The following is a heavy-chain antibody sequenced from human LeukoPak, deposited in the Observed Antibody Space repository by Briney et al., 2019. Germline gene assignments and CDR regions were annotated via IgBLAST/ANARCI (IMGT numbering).Heavy chain of an antibody. CDR1: GYTFTSYA. Sequence: ASVKVSCKASGYTFTSYAMHWVRQAPGQRLEWMGWINAGNGNTKYSQKFQGRVTITRDTSASTAYMELSSLRSGDTAVYYCARDPIGSSWPYYFDYWGQGTLVTVSS. CDR2: INAGNGNT. J-gene: IGHJ4*02. D-gene: IGHD6-13*01. V-gene: IGHV1-3*01. CDR3: ARDPIGSSWPYYFDY.